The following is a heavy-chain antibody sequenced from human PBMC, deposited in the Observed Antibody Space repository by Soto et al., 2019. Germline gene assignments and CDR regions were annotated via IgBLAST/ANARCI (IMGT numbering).Heavy chain of an antibody. CDR1: GGSISSGGYY. Sequence: PSETLSLTCTVSGGSISSGGYYWSWIRQHPGKGLEWIGYIYYSETTHYNPSLKSRVAISVDTSKNQFSLKLNSVTAADTAVYYCARRNGLASDFDPWGQGTLVTVSS. J-gene: IGHJ5*02. CDR2: IYYSETT. CDR3: ARRNGLASDFDP. D-gene: IGHD6-13*01. V-gene: IGHV4-31*03.